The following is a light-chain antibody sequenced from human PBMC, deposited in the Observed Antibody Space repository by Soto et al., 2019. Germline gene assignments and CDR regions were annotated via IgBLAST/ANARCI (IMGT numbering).Light chain of an antibody. CDR1: QNIRSNY. V-gene: IGKV3-20*01. CDR2: GAI. CDR3: QQYDNWPS. J-gene: IGKJ4*01. Sequence: EIVLTQSPGTLSLSPGQRGTLSCRASQNIRSNYVAWFQQKPGQPPRLLIYGAINRASGIPDRFSGSGSGTEFTLTISSLEPEDFVVYYCQQYDNWPSFGGGTKVDIK.